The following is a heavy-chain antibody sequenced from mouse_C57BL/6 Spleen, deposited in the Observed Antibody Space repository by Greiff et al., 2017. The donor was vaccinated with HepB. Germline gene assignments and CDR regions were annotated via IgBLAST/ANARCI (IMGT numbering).Heavy chain of an antibody. D-gene: IGHD2-1*01. J-gene: IGHJ2*01. V-gene: IGHV3-6*01. Sequence: EVHLVESGPGLVKPSQSLSLTCSVTGYSITSGYYWNWIRQFPGNKLEWMGYISYDGSNNYNPSLKNRISITRDTSKNQFFLKLNSVTTEDTATYYCARGGNYLRGSHFDYWGQGTTLTVSS. CDR2: ISYDGSN. CDR3: ARGGNYLRGSHFDY. CDR1: GYSITSGYY.